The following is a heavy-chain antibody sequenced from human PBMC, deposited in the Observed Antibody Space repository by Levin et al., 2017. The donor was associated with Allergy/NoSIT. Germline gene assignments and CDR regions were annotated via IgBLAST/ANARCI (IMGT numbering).Heavy chain of an antibody. J-gene: IGHJ4*02. CDR1: GGSFSGYY. D-gene: IGHD6-19*01. CDR2: INHSGST. CDR3: ARDRGIAVAYFDY. V-gene: IGHV4-34*01. Sequence: ASETLSLTCAVYGGSFSGYYWSWIRQPPGKGLEWIGEINHSGSTNYNPSLKSRVTISVDTSKNQFSLKLSSVTAADTAVYYCARDRGIAVAYFDYWGQGTLVTVSS.